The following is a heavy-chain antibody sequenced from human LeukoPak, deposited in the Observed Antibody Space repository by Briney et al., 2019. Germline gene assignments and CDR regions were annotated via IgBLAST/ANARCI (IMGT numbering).Heavy chain of an antibody. J-gene: IGHJ4*02. V-gene: IGHV3-48*01. CDR3: ARGSSSWSHY. CDR1: GFTFSSYS. CDR2: ISSSSSTI. Sequence: PGGSLRLSCAASGFTFSSYSMNWVRQAPGKGLEWVSYISSSSSTIYYADSVKGRFTISRDNAKNSLYLQMNSLRAEDTAVYYCARGSSSWSHYWGQGTLVTVSS. D-gene: IGHD6-13*01.